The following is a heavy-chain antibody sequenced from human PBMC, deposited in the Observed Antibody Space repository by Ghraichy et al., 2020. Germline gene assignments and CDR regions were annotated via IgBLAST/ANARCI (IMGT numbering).Heavy chain of an antibody. D-gene: IGHD2-2*02. CDR2: ISAYNGNT. J-gene: IGHJ4*02. CDR1: GYTFTSYA. V-gene: IGHV1-18*01. CDR3: ARGGYCSSTSCYTFDY. Sequence: ASVKVSCKASGYTFTSYAISWVRQAPGQGLEWMGWISAYNGNTNYAQKLQGRVTMTTDTSTSTAYMELRSLRSDDTAVYYCARGGYCSSTSCYTFDYWGQGTLVTVSS.